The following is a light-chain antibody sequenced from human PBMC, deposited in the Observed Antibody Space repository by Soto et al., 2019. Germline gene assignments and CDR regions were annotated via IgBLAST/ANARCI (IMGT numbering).Light chain of an antibody. Sequence: TQMTQSPSSLSASVGDRVIITCRASQDIDIYLSWYQQKKGKVPKLLIYDKSTLRSGVPSRFSGSGSGTEYTLTINNLQPEDFATYYCQQSDRTPYTFGQGTTV. CDR2: DKS. CDR1: QDIDIY. CDR3: QQSDRTPYT. J-gene: IGKJ2*01. V-gene: IGKV1-39*01.